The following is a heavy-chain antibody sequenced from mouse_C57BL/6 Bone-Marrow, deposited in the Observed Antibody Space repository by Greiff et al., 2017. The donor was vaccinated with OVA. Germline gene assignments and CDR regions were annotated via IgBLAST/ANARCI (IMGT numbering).Heavy chain of an antibody. D-gene: IGHD2-4*01. V-gene: IGHV1-64*01. CDR1: GYTFTSYW. CDR3: ARRYDYSWFAY. J-gene: IGHJ3*01. CDR2: IHPNSGST. Sequence: VHLVESGAELVKPGASVKLSCKASGYTFTSYWMHWVKQRPGQGLEWIGMIHPNSGSTNYNEKFKSKATLTVDKSSSTAYMHLSSLTSEDSAVYYCARRYDYSWFAYWGQGTLVTVSA.